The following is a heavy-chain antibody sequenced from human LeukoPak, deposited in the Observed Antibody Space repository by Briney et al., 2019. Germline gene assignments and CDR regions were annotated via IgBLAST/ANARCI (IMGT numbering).Heavy chain of an antibody. Sequence: SGTLSLTCAVSGGSISSSNWWSWVRQPPGKGLEWIGEIYHSGSTNYNPSLKSRVTISVDKSKNQFSLKLSSVTAADTAVYYCAGVEYDYVWGSYRSAGAFDIWGQGTMVTVSS. D-gene: IGHD3-16*02. CDR2: IYHSGST. CDR3: AGVEYDYVWGSYRSAGAFDI. V-gene: IGHV4-4*02. J-gene: IGHJ3*02. CDR1: GGSISSSNW.